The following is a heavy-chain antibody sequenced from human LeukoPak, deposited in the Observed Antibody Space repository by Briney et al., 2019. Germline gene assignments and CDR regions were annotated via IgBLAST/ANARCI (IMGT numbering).Heavy chain of an antibody. CDR2: ISYDGSNK. J-gene: IGHJ6*02. CDR1: GFTFSSYA. V-gene: IGHV3-30*04. D-gene: IGHD3-9*01. CDR3: ARALRFFDWLLFPAQGYYYGMDV. Sequence: GRSLRLSCAASGFTFSSYAMHWVRQAPGKGLEWVAVISYDGSNKYYADSVKGRFTISRDNSKNTLYLQMNSLRAEDTAVYYCARALRFFDWLLFPAQGYYYGMDVWGQGTTVTGSS.